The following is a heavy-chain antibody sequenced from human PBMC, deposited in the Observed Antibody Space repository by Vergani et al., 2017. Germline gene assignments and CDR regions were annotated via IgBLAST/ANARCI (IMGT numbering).Heavy chain of an antibody. Sequence: QMQLQESGPGLVKASETLSLTCTVSGDSIISRSYYWGWIRQPPGKGLEWIGSIYNSGNGDSSSSLKSRVTISADTSKNQFSLRLTSVTAAHTAVYYCASGKYYSDSTSHCRRRYFDVWGRGTLVTVPS. CDR1: GDSIISRSYY. D-gene: IGHD2-2*01. V-gene: IGHV4-39*01. CDR3: ASGKYYSDSTSHCRRRYFDV. CDR2: IYNSGNG. J-gene: IGHJ2*01.